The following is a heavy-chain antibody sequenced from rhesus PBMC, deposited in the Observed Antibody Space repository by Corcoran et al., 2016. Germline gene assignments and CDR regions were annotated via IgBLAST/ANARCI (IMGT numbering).Heavy chain of an antibody. CDR3: ARDHYYSGSYYIDY. CDR1: GASLSSNY. CDR2: IYGGSGST. V-gene: IGHV4-147*01. Sequence: QVQLQESGPGLVKPSETLPLPCAVSGASLSSNYWSWIRQPPGKELEWIGYIYGGSGSTSYNPSLKSRVTISKDTSKNQFSLKLSSVTAADTAVYYCARDHYYSGSYYIDYWGQGVLVTVSS. D-gene: IGHD3-16*01. J-gene: IGHJ4*01.